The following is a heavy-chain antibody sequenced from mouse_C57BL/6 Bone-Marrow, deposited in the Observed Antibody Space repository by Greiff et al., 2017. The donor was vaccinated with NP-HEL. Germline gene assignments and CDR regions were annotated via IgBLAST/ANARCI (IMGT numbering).Heavy chain of an antibody. J-gene: IGHJ2*01. CDR3: TRGNSNYGD. V-gene: IGHV1-15*01. Sequence: QVHVKQSGAELVRPGASVTMSCKASGYTFTDYEMHWVKQTPVHGLEWIGAIDPETGGTAYNQKFKGKAILTADKSSSTAYMELRSLTSEDSAVYYCTRGNSNYGDWGQGTTLTVSS. D-gene: IGHD2-5*01. CDR1: GYTFTDYE. CDR2: IDPETGGT.